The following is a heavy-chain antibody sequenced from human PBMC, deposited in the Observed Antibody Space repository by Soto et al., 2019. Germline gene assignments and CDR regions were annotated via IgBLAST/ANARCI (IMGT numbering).Heavy chain of an antibody. V-gene: IGHV1-46*01. CDR3: VATGGFYFDY. J-gene: IGHJ4*02. CDR1: GYTFTSYG. Sequence: ASVKVSCKASGYTFTSYGISWVRQAPGQGLEWMGIINPSGGSTSYAQKFQGRVTMTRDTSTSTVYMELSSLRSEDTAVYYCVATGGFYFDYWGQGTLVTVSS. CDR2: INPSGGST.